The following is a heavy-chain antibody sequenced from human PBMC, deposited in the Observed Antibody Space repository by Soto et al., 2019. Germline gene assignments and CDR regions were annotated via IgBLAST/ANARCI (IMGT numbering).Heavy chain of an antibody. V-gene: IGHV1-69*01. CDR3: GVGCRVGRGGRGWSRSGMEL. J-gene: IGHJ6*02. CDR1: GCTFSSYA. Sequence: QVQLVQSGAEVKKPGASVKVSCKASGCTFSSYAISWVRQAPGQGLEWLGGISPIFGTAKYAQKFQGRVTITADESTSTDYMKLSSRRSEDTAVYSCGVGCRVGRGGRGWSRSGMELWGPGTTVTVSS. CDR2: ISPIFGTA. D-gene: IGHD1-26*01.